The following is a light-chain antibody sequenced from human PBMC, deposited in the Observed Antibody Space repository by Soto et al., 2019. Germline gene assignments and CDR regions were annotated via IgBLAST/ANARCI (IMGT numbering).Light chain of an antibody. J-gene: IGKJ1*01. Sequence: EIVVTQSPATLSVSPGERATLSCRASQSVSSNLGWYQQKPGQAPRLLIYGASTRATGIPARFSGSGSGTEFTLTISSLQSEDSATYYCLQDINYPWTFGQGTKVEIK. CDR1: QSVSSN. CDR2: GAS. V-gene: IGKV3-15*01. CDR3: LQDINYPWT.